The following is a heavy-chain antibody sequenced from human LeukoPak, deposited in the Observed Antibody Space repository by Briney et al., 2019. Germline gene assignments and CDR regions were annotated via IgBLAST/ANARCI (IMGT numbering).Heavy chain of an antibody. CDR2: ITGSGTST. D-gene: IGHD3-9*01. J-gene: IGHJ4*02. Sequence: GGSLRLSCVASGFTFSNYAMSWVHQAPGKGLEWVSAITGSGTSTYYADSLKGRFTISRDNSKNTVFLQMNSLRHEDTAIYYCVIWGDYDVLTGYYVPDYWGQGTLVTVSS. CDR1: GFTFSNYA. V-gene: IGHV3-23*01. CDR3: VIWGDYDVLTGYYVPDY.